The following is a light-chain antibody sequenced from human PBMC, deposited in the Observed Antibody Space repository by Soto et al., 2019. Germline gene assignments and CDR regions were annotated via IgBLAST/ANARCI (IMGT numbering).Light chain of an antibody. CDR3: QHYNSYSEA. Sequence: DIQLTQSPSFLSASVGDRVTITCRASQGISSYLAWYQQKPGKAPKLLIFAASSLQSGVPSRFSGSRSGPEFTLTISSLQPDDFATYYCQHYNSYSEAFGQGTKVDIK. CDR2: AAS. J-gene: IGKJ1*01. V-gene: IGKV1-9*01. CDR1: QGISSY.